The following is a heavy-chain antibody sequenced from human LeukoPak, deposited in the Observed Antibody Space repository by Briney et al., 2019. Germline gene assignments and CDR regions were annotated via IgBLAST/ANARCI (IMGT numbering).Heavy chain of an antibody. Sequence: GGSLRLSCAASGFTFDDYAMHWVRQAPGKGLEWVSLISGDGGSTYYADSVKGRFTISRDNAKNSLYLQMNSLGAEDTAVYYCARDVYYDSNASGEFDLWGQGTLVTVSS. CDR2: ISGDGGST. CDR3: ARDVYYDSNASGEFDL. D-gene: IGHD3-22*01. J-gene: IGHJ4*02. CDR1: GFTFDDYA. V-gene: IGHV3-43*02.